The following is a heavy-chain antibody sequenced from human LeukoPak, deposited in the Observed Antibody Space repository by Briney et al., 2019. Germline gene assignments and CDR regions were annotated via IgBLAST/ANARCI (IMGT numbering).Heavy chain of an antibody. D-gene: IGHD6-19*01. J-gene: IGHJ4*02. Sequence: GESLKISCKGSGYGFTSYWIGWVRQMPGKGLESMGIIYPGDSDTRYSPSFQGQVTISADKSISTAYLQWSSLKASDTAMYYCARLYEMAVAGTHFDYWGQGTLVTVSS. CDR1: GYGFTSYW. CDR3: ARLYEMAVAGTHFDY. V-gene: IGHV5-51*01. CDR2: IYPGDSDT.